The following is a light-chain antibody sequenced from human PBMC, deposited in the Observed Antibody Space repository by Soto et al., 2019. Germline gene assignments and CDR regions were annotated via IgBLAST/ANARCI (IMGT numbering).Light chain of an antibody. CDR3: QVWDSDSDHPV. CDR2: DDS. V-gene: IGLV3-21*02. CDR1: NIGGTS. J-gene: IGLJ2*01. Sequence: SYELTQPPSVSVAPGQTATITCGGNNIGGTSVHWYQQKPAQAPVLVVYDDSDRPSGIPERFSGSKSGNTATLTISRVEAGDEADYSCQVWDSDSDHPVFGGGTKLTVL.